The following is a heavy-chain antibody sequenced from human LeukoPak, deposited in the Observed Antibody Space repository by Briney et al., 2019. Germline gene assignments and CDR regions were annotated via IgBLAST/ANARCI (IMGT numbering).Heavy chain of an antibody. CDR1: GFTFSSYA. Sequence: PGGSLRLSCAASGFTFSSYAMSWVRQAPGKGLEWVSAISGSGGSTYYADSVKGRFTISRDNSKNTLFLQMNSLRPEDTAVYYCAKGSHVPDSAIEFDSWGQGTLVTVSS. D-gene: IGHD4-11*01. J-gene: IGHJ4*02. CDR3: AKGSHVPDSAIEFDS. CDR2: ISGSGGST. V-gene: IGHV3-23*01.